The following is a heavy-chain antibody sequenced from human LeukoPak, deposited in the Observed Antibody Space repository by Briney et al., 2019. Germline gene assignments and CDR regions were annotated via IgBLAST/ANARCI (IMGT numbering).Heavy chain of an antibody. Sequence: GGSLRLSCAASGFTFSSHSMNWVRQAPGKGMEWVSYISSSSSTIYNADSVKGRFTISRDNAKNSLYLQMNSLRAEDTAVYYCARIRQLVGDYWGQGTLVTVSS. CDR2: ISSSSSTI. CDR3: ARIRQLVGDY. J-gene: IGHJ4*02. D-gene: IGHD6-6*01. CDR1: GFTFSSHS. V-gene: IGHV3-48*04.